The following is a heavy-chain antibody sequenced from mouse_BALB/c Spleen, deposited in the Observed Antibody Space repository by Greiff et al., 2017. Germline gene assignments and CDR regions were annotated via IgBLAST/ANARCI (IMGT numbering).Heavy chain of an antibody. D-gene: IGHD1-2*01. J-gene: IGHJ4*01. Sequence: EVQGVESGPGLVKPSQSLSLTCTVTGYSITSDYAWNWIRQFPGNKLEWMGYISYSGSTSYNPSLKSRISITRDTSKNQFFLQLNSVTTEDTATYYCARSDYGYGAMDYWGQGTSVTVSS. CDR1: GYSITSDYA. CDR3: ARSDYGYGAMDY. V-gene: IGHV3-2*02. CDR2: ISYSGST.